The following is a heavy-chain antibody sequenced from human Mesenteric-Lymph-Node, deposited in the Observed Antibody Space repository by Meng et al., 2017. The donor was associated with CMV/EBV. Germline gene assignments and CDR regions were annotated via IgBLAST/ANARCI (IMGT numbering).Heavy chain of an antibody. CDR2: ISSSSSTI. CDR1: GFTFSSYS. CDR3: ARGLQRVPAAANFDY. Sequence: GGSLRLSCAASGFTFSSYSMNWVRQAPGKGLEWVSYISSSSSTIYYADSVKGRFTISRDNAKNSVYLQMNSLRAEDTAVYYCARGLQRVPAAANFDYWGQGTLVTVSS. J-gene: IGHJ4*02. V-gene: IGHV3-48*04. D-gene: IGHD2-2*01.